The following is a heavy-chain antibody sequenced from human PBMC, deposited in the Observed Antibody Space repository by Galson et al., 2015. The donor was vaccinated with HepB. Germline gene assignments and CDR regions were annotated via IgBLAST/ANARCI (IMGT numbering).Heavy chain of an antibody. D-gene: IGHD6-13*01. CDR1: RFTFSNYV. CDR2: TSGSGGST. J-gene: IGHJ4*02. CDR3: AKNSGSSWFVPYHFDS. V-gene: IGHV3-23*01. Sequence: LRLSCAASRFTFSNYVMNWVRQAPGKGLEWVSSTSGSGGSTYYAGSVKGRFTISRDNSKNTLYLQMNSLRAEDTAVYYCAKNSGSSWFVPYHFDSWGQGTLVTVSS.